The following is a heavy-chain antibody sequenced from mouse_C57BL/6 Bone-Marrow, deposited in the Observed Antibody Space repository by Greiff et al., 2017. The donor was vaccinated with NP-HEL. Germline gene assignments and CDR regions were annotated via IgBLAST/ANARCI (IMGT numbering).Heavy chain of an antibody. CDR1: GYTFTSYW. CDR3: AFCNYGRWYFDV. Sequence: QVQLKQPGAELVRPGTSVKLSCKASGYTFTSYWMHWVKQRPGQGLEWIGVIDPSDSYTNYNQKFKGKATLTVDTSSSTAYMQLSSLTSEDSAVYYCAFCNYGRWYFDVWGTGTTVTVSS. J-gene: IGHJ1*03. V-gene: IGHV1-59*01. D-gene: IGHD2-1*01. CDR2: IDPSDSYT.